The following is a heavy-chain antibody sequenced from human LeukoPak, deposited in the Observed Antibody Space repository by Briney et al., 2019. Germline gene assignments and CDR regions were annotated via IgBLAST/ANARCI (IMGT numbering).Heavy chain of an antibody. Sequence: PGGSLRLSCAASGFIFGSYGMHWVRQAPGKGLEWVAVISYDGRNEFYGDSVKGRFTISRDNSKNTLHLQMNSLRVEDTAVYYCAREVRGLSTLEYWGQGTLVTVSS. V-gene: IGHV3-30*03. CDR3: AREVRGLSTLEY. CDR1: GFIFGSYG. CDR2: ISYDGRNE. J-gene: IGHJ4*02.